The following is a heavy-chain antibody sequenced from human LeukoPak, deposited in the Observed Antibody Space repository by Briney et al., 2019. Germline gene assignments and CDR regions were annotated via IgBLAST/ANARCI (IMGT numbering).Heavy chain of an antibody. V-gene: IGHV3-21*01. D-gene: IGHD4-17*01. CDR3: ARTSNTVTTGASYFDY. Sequence: GGSLRLSCAASGFTFSTYSMNWVRQAPGKGLEWVSFISSSSTYMYYADSMKGRFTISRDNAENSLYLQMNSLRAEDTAVYYCARTSNTVTTGASYFDYWGQGTLVTVSS. CDR2: ISSSSTYM. CDR1: GFTFSTYS. J-gene: IGHJ4*02.